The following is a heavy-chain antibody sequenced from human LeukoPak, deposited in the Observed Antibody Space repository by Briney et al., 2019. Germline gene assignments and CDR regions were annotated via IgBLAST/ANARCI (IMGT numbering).Heavy chain of an antibody. D-gene: IGHD2-15*01. CDR1: GFTFSRYW. Sequence: PGGSLRLSCATSGFTFSRYWMNWVRQAPGKGREWVANINQDGSEICYADSVKGRFTISRDNAKRSLYLQMNSLRAEDTAVYYCARDIGILLVVAARDAFDVWGQGTTVTVSS. V-gene: IGHV3-7*01. CDR2: INQDGSEI. J-gene: IGHJ3*01. CDR3: ARDIGILLVVAARDAFDV.